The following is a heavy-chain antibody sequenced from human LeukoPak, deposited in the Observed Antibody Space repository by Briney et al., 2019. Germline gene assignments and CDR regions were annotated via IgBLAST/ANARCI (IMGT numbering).Heavy chain of an antibody. CDR2: INPNSGGT. V-gene: IGHV1-2*02. D-gene: IGHD6-19*01. CDR3: ARVRPYSSGWNFDY. J-gene: IGHJ4*02. Sequence: ASVKVSCKASGYTFTGSYMHWVRQAPGQGLEWMGWINPNSGGTNYAPKFQGRVTMTRDTSISTVYMELSRLTSDDTALYYCARVRPYSSGWNFDYWGQGTLVTVSS. CDR1: GYTFTGSY.